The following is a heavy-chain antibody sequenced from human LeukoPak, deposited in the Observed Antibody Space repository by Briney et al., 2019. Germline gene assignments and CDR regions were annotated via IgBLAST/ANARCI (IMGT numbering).Heavy chain of an antibody. CDR1: GGSISSGSYY. CDR2: IYYSGST. J-gene: IGHJ4*02. V-gene: IGHV4-39*07. D-gene: IGHD5-18*01. Sequence: PSETLSLTCTVSGGSISSGSYYWGWIRQPPGKGLEWIGNIYYSGSTYYNPSLKSRVTISVDTSKNQFSLKLSSVTAADTAVYYCARGGRGYSYGYQLDYWGQGTLVTVSS. CDR3: ARGGRGYSYGYQLDY.